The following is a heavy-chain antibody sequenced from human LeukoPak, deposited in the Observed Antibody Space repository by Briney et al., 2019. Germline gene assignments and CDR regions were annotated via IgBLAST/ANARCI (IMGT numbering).Heavy chain of an antibody. V-gene: IGHV3-21*01. CDR1: GFTVSSYS. Sequence: GGSLRLSCAASGFTVSSYSMNWVRQAPGKGLEWVSSISSSSSYIYYADSVKGRFTISRDNAKNSLYLQMNSLRAEDTAVYYCARDLSRRGYYDSSGFGPDYWGQGTLVTVSS. CDR3: ARDLSRRGYYDSSGFGPDY. CDR2: ISSSSSYI. J-gene: IGHJ4*02. D-gene: IGHD3-22*01.